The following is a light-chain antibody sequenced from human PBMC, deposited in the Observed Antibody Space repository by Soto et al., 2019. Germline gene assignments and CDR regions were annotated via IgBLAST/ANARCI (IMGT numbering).Light chain of an antibody. CDR1: QSVSSY. CDR3: QQRSNWPPWT. CDR2: DAS. V-gene: IGKV3-11*01. J-gene: IGKJ1*01. Sequence: EIVLTQSPATLSLSPGERATLSCRASQSVSSYLAWYQQKPGQAPRLLIYDASNRATGIPARCSGSGSGTDFHLTISSLEPEDFAVYYCQQRSNWPPWTFGQGTKVEIK.